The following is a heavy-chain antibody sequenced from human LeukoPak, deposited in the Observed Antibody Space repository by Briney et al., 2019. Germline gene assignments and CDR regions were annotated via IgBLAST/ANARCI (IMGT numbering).Heavy chain of an antibody. CDR1: GYTFTTYY. Sequence: ASVKVSCKASGYTFTTYYLHWVRQAPGQGLEWMGIINPSGTSTTYAQKFQGRVTMTIDTSTSTVYMELSSLRSEDTAMYYCARGPPGRVYDSSKKGLFDPWGQGTLVTVSP. J-gene: IGHJ5*02. V-gene: IGHV1-46*01. CDR3: ARGPPGRVYDSSKKGLFDP. D-gene: IGHD3-22*01. CDR2: INPSGTST.